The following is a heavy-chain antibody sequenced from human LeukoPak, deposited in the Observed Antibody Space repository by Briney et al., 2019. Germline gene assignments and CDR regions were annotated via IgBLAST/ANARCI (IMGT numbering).Heavy chain of an antibody. V-gene: IGHV1-46*01. Sequence: ASVEVSCKASGYTFTSYGISWVRQAPGQGLEWMGIINPSTGSTSYAQKFQGRVTLTRDTSTSTVYMELSSLRSEDTAVYYCARSGLMVRGVINYYYMDVWGQGTTVTISS. J-gene: IGHJ6*03. CDR3: ARSGLMVRGVINYYYMDV. D-gene: IGHD3-10*01. CDR2: INPSTGST. CDR1: GYTFTSYG.